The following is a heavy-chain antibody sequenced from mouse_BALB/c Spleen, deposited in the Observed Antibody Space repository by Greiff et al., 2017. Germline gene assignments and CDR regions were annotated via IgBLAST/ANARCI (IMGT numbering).Heavy chain of an antibody. Sequence: EVKLVESGGGLVQPGGSMKLSCVASGFTFSNYWMNWVRQSPEKGLEWVAEIRLKSNNYATHYAESVKGRFTISRDDSKSSVYLQMNNLRAEDTGIYYCTRPGAYDDYWGQGTLVTVSA. V-gene: IGHV6-6*02. CDR1: GFTFSNYW. D-gene: IGHD2-12*01. CDR3: TRPGAYDDY. J-gene: IGHJ3*01. CDR2: IRLKSNNYAT.